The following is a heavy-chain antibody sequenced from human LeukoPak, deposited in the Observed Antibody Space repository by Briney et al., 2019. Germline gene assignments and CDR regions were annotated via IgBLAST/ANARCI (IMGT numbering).Heavy chain of an antibody. D-gene: IGHD1-26*01. J-gene: IGHJ6*02. CDR3: ARVREQDGMDV. Sequence: GGSLRLSCAASGFTFSIYSMSWVRQAPGKGLEWVSSISGDSNYIYYADSVKGRFTISRDNAKNSLFLQMNSLRAEDTAVYYCARVREQDGMDVWGQGTTVTVSS. V-gene: IGHV3-21*01. CDR2: ISGDSNYI. CDR1: GFTFSIYS.